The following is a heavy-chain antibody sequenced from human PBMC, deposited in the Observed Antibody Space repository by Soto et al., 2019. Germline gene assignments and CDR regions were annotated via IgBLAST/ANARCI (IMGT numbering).Heavy chain of an antibody. J-gene: IGHJ4*02. CDR3: AKDIRWFVGAVVVPAATFDY. CDR2: ISWNSGSI. Sequence: EVQLVESGGGLVQPGRSLRLSCAASGFTFDDYAMHWVRQAPGKGLEWVSGISWNSGSIGYADSVKGRFTISRDNAKNSLYLQMNSLRAEDTAVYYCAKDIRWFVGAVVVPAATFDYWGQGTLVTVSS. V-gene: IGHV3-9*01. CDR1: GFTFDDYA. D-gene: IGHD2-2*01.